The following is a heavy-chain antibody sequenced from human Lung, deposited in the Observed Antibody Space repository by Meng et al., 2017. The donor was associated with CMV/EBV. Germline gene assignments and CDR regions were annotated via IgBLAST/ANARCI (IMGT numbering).Heavy chain of an antibody. CDR3: ARRPWGLDV. CDR2: INQDGSEK. V-gene: IGHV3-7*01. CDR1: GFTFSSYW. Sequence: GESXKISWAASGFTFSSYWMSWVRQAPGKGLEWVANINQDGSEKYYVDSVEGRFTISRDNAKDSLYLQMNALRAEDTAVYYCARRPWGLDVWGQGTTVTVS. J-gene: IGHJ6*02.